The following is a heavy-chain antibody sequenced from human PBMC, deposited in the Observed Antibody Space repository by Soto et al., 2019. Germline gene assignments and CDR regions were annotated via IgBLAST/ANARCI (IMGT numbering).Heavy chain of an antibody. CDR2: IYYSGST. CDR1: GGSISNYF. CDR3: AASGSNGQFDF. Sequence: QVQLQESGPGLVKPSETLSLTCTVSGGSISNYFWHWIRQPPGKGLEWIGYIYYSGSTNYNPSLKSRVIISVDTSKNQFSLKLSSVTAADTAVYYCAASGSNGQFDFWAQGTLVTVSS. J-gene: IGHJ4*02. V-gene: IGHV4-59*01. D-gene: IGHD3-10*01.